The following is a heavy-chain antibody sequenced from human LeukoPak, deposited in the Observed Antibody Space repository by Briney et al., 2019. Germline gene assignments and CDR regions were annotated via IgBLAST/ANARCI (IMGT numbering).Heavy chain of an antibody. Sequence: GGSLRLSCAASGFTFSSYWMSWVRQAPGKGLEWVANIKQDGSEKYYVDSVKGRFTISRDNAKNSLYLQMNGLRAEDTAVYYCARDFRFLEWLCYDYWGQGTLVTVSS. CDR3: ARDFRFLEWLCYDY. V-gene: IGHV3-7*01. D-gene: IGHD3-3*01. J-gene: IGHJ4*02. CDR1: GFTFSSYW. CDR2: IKQDGSEK.